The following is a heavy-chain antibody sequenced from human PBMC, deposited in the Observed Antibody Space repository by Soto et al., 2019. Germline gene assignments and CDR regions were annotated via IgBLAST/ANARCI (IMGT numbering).Heavy chain of an antibody. D-gene: IGHD1-1*01. J-gene: IGHJ5*02. V-gene: IGHV4-4*07. CDR1: GASISGFY. CDR2: IYATGTT. CDR3: VRDGTKTLRDWFDP. Sequence: PSETLSLTCTVSGASISGFYWSWIRKSAGKGLEWIGRIYATGTTDYNPSLKSRVMMSVDTSKKQFSLKLRSVTAADTAVYYCVRDGTKTLRDWFDPWGQGISVSVSA.